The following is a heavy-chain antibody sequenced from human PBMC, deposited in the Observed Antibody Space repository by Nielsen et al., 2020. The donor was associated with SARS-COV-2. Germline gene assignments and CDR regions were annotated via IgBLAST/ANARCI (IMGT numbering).Heavy chain of an antibody. D-gene: IGHD3-10*01. J-gene: IGHJ6*02. CDR2: INTSTGKP. Sequence: ASVKVSCKASGYRFTRYALNWVRQAPGEGPEWMRWINTSTGKPTYAQAFTGRFVFSLDTSVSTAYLQISSLKAEDSAVYYCARDNFGSGGTASYGMDVWGQGTTVTVSS. V-gene: IGHV7-4-1*02. CDR3: ARDNFGSGGTASYGMDV. CDR1: GYRFTRYA.